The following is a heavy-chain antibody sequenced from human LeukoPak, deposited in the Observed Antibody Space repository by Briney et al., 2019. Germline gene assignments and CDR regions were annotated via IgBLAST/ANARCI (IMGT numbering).Heavy chain of an antibody. Sequence: PGGSLRLSCAASGFPLSSNWMNWVRQAPGKGLVWGASIRQDGCEKYYVDLEKGRFTISRDNAKNQLYLQMNRQSAEDPAVYYCARGNGFIIEYWGQGTLVTVS. CDR1: GFPLSSNW. V-gene: IGHV3-7*04. CDR3: ARGNGFIIEY. J-gene: IGHJ4*02. D-gene: IGHD2-8*01. CDR2: IRQDGCEK.